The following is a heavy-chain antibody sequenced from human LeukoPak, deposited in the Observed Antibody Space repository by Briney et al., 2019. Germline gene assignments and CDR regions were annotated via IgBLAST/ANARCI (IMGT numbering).Heavy chain of an antibody. D-gene: IGHD6-13*01. J-gene: IGHJ3*02. CDR3: AGSYSSTWYSTFDI. CDR2: INYSGNT. CDR1: GGSLNSNSYY. Sequence: SETLSLTCAVSGGSLNSNSYYWGWIRQPPGKGLEWIGSINYSGNTYCNPSLKSRVTISVDTSRNHFSLNPSSVTAAETAIYYCAGSYSSTWYSTFDIWGQGTMVSVSS. V-gene: IGHV4-39*01.